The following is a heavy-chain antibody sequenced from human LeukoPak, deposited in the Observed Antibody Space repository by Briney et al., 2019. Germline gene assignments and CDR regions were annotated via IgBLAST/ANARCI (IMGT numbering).Heavy chain of an antibody. CDR3: ARAGKNYYNPLDP. CDR1: GFSFSSYG. J-gene: IGHJ5*02. V-gene: IGHV3-53*01. D-gene: IGHD3-10*01. Sequence: GRSLRLSCAASGFSFSSYGMHWVRQAPGKGLEWVSVIYSGGSTYYADSVKGRFTISRDNSKNTLYLQMNSLRAEDTAVYYCARAGKNYYNPLDPWGQGTLVTVSS. CDR2: IYSGGST.